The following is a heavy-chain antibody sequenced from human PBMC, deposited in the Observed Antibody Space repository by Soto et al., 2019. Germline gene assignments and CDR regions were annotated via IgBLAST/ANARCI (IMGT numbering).Heavy chain of an antibody. CDR2: ISTSGSAI. Sequence: EVQLVESGGGLVQPGGSLRLSCAASGFTFSNYEMDWLRQAPGKGLEWISYISTSGSAILYADSVKGRFTISRDDAGSSLYLQMDSLRAEDTAVYYCAREICSGGRCYDTFDLWGQGTTVTVSS. J-gene: IGHJ3*01. CDR3: AREICSGGRCYDTFDL. V-gene: IGHV3-48*03. D-gene: IGHD2-15*01. CDR1: GFTFSNYE.